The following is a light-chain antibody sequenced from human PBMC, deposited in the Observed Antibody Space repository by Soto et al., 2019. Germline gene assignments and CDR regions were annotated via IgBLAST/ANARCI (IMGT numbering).Light chain of an antibody. CDR1: XSVLDNSKNY. J-gene: IGKJ1*01. CDR3: QQYYNTPRT. Sequence: DIVMTQSPESLPVSLXDKATINCXXXXSVLDNSKNYLAWYQQKPGQPPKLLIYWASTRASGVPDRFSGSGSGTDFTLTISSLQAEDVAVYYCQQYYNTPRTFGQGTRWIS. CDR2: WAS. V-gene: IGKV4-1*01.